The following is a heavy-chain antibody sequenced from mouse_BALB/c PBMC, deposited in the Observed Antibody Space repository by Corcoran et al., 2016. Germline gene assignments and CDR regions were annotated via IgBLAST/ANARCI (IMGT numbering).Heavy chain of an antibody. CDR2: INPYNDGT. V-gene: IGHV1S136*01. J-gene: IGHJ4*01. CDR1: GYTFTSYV. Sequence: EVQLQQSGPELVKPGASVKMSCKASGYTFTSYVMHWVKQKPGQGLEWIGYINPYNDGTKYNEKSKGKATLTSDKSSSTAYMELSSLTSEDSAVYYCARDGYDEVYAMDYWGQGTSVTVSS. CDR3: ARDGYDEVYAMDY. D-gene: IGHD2-2*01.